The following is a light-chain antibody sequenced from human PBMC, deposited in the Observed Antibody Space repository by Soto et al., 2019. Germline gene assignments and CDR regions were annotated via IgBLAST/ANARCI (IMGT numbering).Light chain of an antibody. Sequence: DIQMTQSPSSLSASVGDRVTITCRASQSISSNLNWYQQQPGKVPKLLIYAATSLQSGVPSRFTGSGFGKNFPPTISSLQPEDFATYYCQQGYRSPPTFGQGTKG. CDR3: QQGYRSPPT. V-gene: IGKV1-39*01. J-gene: IGKJ1*01. CDR1: QSISSN. CDR2: AAT.